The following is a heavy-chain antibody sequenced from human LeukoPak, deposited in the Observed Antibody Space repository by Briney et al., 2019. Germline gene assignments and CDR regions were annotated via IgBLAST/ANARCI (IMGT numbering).Heavy chain of an antibody. Sequence: SETLSLTCTLSGGSISNYYWSWIRQPPGKGLEWIGNIFYGGSTNYNPSLKSRVTISLDTSKNQFSLKLTSVSAADTAVYYCAREGGSYYHWFDPWGQGTLVTVSS. CDR1: GGSISNYY. V-gene: IGHV4-59*01. CDR3: AREGGSYYHWFDP. J-gene: IGHJ5*02. CDR2: IFYGGST. D-gene: IGHD1-26*01.